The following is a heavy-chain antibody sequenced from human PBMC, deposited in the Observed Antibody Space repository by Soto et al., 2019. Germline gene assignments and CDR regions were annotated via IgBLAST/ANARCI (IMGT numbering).Heavy chain of an antibody. CDR3: ARELQGLYYFDY. J-gene: IGHJ4*02. CDR1: GYTFTGYY. V-gene: IGHV1-2*04. Sequence: ASVKVSCKASGYTFTGYYMHWVRQAPGQGPEWMGWINPNSGATNYAQKFQGWVTMTRDTSISTAYMELSSLRSDDTAVYYCARELQGLYYFDYWGQGTLVTVSS. CDR2: INPNSGAT. D-gene: IGHD4-4*01.